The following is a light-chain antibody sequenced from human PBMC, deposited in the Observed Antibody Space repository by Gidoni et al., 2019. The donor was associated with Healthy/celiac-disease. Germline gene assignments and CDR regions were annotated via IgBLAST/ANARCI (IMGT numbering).Light chain of an antibody. V-gene: IGKV3D-20*01. CDR3: QQYGRSPLT. J-gene: IGKJ4*01. Sequence: EIVLTQSPATLSLFPGERATLSCGASQSVSSTYLAWYQQKPGLAPRLLIYDASSRAIGIPDRFSGSGSGTDFTLTISRLEPEDFAVYYCQQYGRSPLTFGGGTKVEIK. CDR1: QSVSSTY. CDR2: DAS.